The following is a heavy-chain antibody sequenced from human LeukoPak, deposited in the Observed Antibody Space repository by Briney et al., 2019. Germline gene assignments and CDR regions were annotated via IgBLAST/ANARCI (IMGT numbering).Heavy chain of an antibody. J-gene: IGHJ4*02. CDR3: AKDRQTFGYFDY. CDR2: ISASGGTT. CDR1: GFTFSSYA. V-gene: IGHV3-23*01. D-gene: IGHD3-10*01. Sequence: GGSLRLSCAASGFTFSSYAMSWVRQAPGKGLEWVSAISASGGTTYCADSVKGRFTISRDNSENTLYMQMSSLRAEDTAVYYCAKDRQTFGYFDYWGQGTLVTVSS.